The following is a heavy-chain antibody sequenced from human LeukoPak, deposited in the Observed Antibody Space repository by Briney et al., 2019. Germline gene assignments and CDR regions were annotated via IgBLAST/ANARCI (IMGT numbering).Heavy chain of an antibody. CDR1: GGTFSSYA. Sequence: GASVTVSCKASGGTFSSYAISWVRQAPGQGLEWMGGIIPIFGTANYAQKFQGRVTITTDESTSTAYMELSSLRSEDTAVYYCAREADIVVVPATLGYYMDVWGKGTTVTVSS. D-gene: IGHD2-2*01. CDR2: IIPIFGTA. V-gene: IGHV1-69*05. J-gene: IGHJ6*03. CDR3: AREADIVVVPATLGYYMDV.